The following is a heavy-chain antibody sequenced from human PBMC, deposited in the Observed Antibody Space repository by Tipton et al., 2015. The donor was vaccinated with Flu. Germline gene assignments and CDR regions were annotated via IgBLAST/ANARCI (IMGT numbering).Heavy chain of an antibody. J-gene: IGHJ5*02. D-gene: IGHD3-9*01. CDR3: ARDEEVEYYDILTGPQS. Sequence: SLRLSCAASGFTFSSYSMHRVRQAPGKGLEWVAVISYDGSNKYYADSVKGRFTISRDNSKNTLYLQMNSLRAEDTAVYYCARDEEVEYYDILTGPQSWGQGTLVTVSS. CDR1: GFTFSSYS. V-gene: IGHV3-30-3*01. CDR2: ISYDGSNK.